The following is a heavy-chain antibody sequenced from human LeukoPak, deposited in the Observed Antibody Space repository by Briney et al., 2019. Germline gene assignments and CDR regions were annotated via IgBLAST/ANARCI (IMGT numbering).Heavy chain of an antibody. CDR3: ARVGELFDDDNWFDP. V-gene: IGHV4-4*02. CDR1: GGSINSSNW. CDR2: IYHSGST. Sequence: SETLSLTCAVSGGSINSSNWWSWVRQPPGKGLEWIGEIYHSGSTNYNPSLKSRVTISVDKSKNQFSLKLSSVTAADTAVYYCARVGELFDDDNWFDPWGLGTLVTVSS. J-gene: IGHJ5*02. D-gene: IGHD3-16*01.